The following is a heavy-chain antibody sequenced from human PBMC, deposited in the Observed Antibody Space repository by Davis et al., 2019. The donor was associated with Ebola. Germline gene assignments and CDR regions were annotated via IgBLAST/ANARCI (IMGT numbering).Heavy chain of an antibody. CDR2: IIPIFGTA. D-gene: IGHD6-19*01. CDR3: ARGRTVTGTRGLSWFDP. V-gene: IGHV1-69*05. CDR1: GGTFSSYA. Sequence: SVKVFCKASGGTFSSYAISWVRQAPGQGLEWMGGIIPIFGTANYAQKFQGRLTITRDTSATTAYMELSSLRSEDTAAYYCARGRTVTGTRGLSWFDPWGQGALVTVSS. J-gene: IGHJ5*02.